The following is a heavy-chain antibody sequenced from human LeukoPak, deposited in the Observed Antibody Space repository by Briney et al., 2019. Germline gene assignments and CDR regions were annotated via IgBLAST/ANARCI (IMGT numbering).Heavy chain of an antibody. D-gene: IGHD3-22*01. CDR3: AKEVRYYYDSSGYFWGFDY. CDR1: GFTFSSYA. V-gene: IGHV3-23*01. Sequence: GGSLRLSCAASGFTFSSYAMSWVRQAPGKGLEWVSAISGCGGSTYYADSVKGRFTISRDNSKNTLFLQMNSLRGEDTAVYYCAKEVRYYYDSSGYFWGFDYWGQGILVTVSS. J-gene: IGHJ4*02. CDR2: ISGCGGST.